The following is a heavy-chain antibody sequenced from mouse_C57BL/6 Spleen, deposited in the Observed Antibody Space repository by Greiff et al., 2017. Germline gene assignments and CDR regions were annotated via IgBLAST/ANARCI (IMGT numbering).Heavy chain of an antibody. Sequence: QVQLQQPGAELVRPGSSVKLSCKASGYTFTSYWMHWVKQRPIQGFEWIGNIDPSDSETHYNQKFKDKATLTVDKSSSTAYMQLSSLTSEDSAVYYCARSYYYGSSYWYFDVWGTGTTVTVSS. D-gene: IGHD1-1*01. CDR1: GYTFTSYW. CDR3: ARSYYYGSSYWYFDV. V-gene: IGHV1-52*01. CDR2: IDPSDSET. J-gene: IGHJ1*03.